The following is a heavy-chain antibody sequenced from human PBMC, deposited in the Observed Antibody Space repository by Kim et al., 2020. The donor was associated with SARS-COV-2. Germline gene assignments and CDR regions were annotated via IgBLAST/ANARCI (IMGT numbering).Heavy chain of an antibody. CDR1: GFTFSSYW. D-gene: IGHD3-22*01. J-gene: IGHJ3*02. CDR3: ARVTPTYYYDSSGYYLGAFDI. CDR2: IKQDGSEK. Sequence: GGSLRLSCAASGFTFSSYWMSWVRQAPGKGLEWVANIKQDGSEKYYVDSVKGRFTISRDNAKNSLYLQMNSLRAEDTAVYYCARVTPTYYYDSSGYYLGAFDIWGQGTMVTVSS. V-gene: IGHV3-7*01.